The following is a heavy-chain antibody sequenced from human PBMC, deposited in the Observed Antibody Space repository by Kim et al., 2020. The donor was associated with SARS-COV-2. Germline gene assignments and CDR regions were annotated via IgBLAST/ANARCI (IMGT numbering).Heavy chain of an antibody. D-gene: IGHD1-7*01. CDR3: ARALGNSGGWFDP. CDR1: GGSISSYY. V-gene: IGHV4-59*01. CDR2: IHYSGST. J-gene: IGHJ5*02. Sequence: SETLSLTCTVSGGSISSYYWSWIRQSPGKGLEWIGNIHYSGSTNYNPSLKSRVSISVDTSKNQFSLRLSSVTAADTAVYYCARALGNSGGWFDPWGQGTLVPVSS.